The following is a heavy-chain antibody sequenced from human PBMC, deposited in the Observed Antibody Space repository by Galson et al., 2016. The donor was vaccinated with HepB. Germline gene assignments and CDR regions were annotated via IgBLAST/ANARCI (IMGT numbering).Heavy chain of an antibody. CDR3: ARGIAIIGAGVDY. CDR1: GFTFSDHW. CDR2: IKTDGTVS. D-gene: IGHD3-3*01. V-gene: IGHV3-74*01. J-gene: IGHJ4*02. Sequence: SLRLSCAASGFTFSDHWMDWVRQAPGKGLKWLSHIKTDGTVSTYADSVKGRFTISRDNAKNIVYLQMNNLRVDDTAVYYCARGIAIIGAGVDYWGRGTLVTVSS.